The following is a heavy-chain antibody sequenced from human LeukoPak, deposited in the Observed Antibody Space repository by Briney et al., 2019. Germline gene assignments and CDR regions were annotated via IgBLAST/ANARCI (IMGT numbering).Heavy chain of an antibody. V-gene: IGHV1-2*02. CDR2: INPNSGGT. CDR3: ARRGSYPKNDAFDI. D-gene: IGHD1-26*01. Sequence: GASVKVSCKASGYTFTCYYMHWVRQAPGQGLEWMGWINPNSGGTNYAQKFQGRVTMTRDTSISTAYMELSRLRSDDTAVYYCARRGSYPKNDAFDIWGQGTMVTVSS. J-gene: IGHJ3*02. CDR1: GYTFTCYY.